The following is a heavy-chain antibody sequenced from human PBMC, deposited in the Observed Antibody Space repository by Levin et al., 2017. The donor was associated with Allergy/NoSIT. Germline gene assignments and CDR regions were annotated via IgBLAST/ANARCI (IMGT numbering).Heavy chain of an antibody. V-gene: IGHV5-51*01. Sequence: GGSLRLSCQASGYSFTSFWFGWVRQRPGKGLEWMGLIFPSDSDTRVSPSFQGQIIMSVDNSISTAYLQWSSLKASDTAMYYCARRDSDGSNSFDYWGQGTLVTVSS. J-gene: IGHJ4*02. CDR2: IFPSDSDT. CDR1: GYSFTSFW. D-gene: IGHD4-23*01. CDR3: ARRDSDGSNSFDY.